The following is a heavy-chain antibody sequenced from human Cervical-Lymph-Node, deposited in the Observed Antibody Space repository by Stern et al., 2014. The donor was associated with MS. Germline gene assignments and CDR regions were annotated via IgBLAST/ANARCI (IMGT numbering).Heavy chain of an antibody. CDR2: IYNRGNT. Sequence: QVQLVQSGPGLVKPSETLSLTCTVSGASISTYYWTWLRQPPGKGLEWIGYIYNRGNTKYNPSLKSRVTISVDTSKNQFSLKLGSVTAADTAVYYCARARGSYHPHFDYWGQGSLVTVSS. J-gene: IGHJ4*02. CDR3: ARARGSYHPHFDY. D-gene: IGHD1-26*01. V-gene: IGHV4-59*01. CDR1: GASISTYY.